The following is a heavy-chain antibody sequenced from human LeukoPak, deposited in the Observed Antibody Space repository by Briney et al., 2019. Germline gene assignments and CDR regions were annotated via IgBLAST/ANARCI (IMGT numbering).Heavy chain of an antibody. Sequence: GGSLRLSCAASGFTVSSNYMSWVRQAPGKGLEWVSAISGSASSTYYADSVKGRFTISRDNSKNTLFLQMNSLRAEDTAIYYCAKDYWEQSDYVGAIAYWGQGTLVTVSS. D-gene: IGHD4-17*01. J-gene: IGHJ4*02. CDR2: ISGSASST. V-gene: IGHV3-23*01. CDR3: AKDYWEQSDYVGAIAY. CDR1: GFTVSSNY.